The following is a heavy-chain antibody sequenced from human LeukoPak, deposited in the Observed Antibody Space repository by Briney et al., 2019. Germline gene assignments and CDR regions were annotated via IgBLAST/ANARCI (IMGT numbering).Heavy chain of an antibody. V-gene: IGHV3-23*01. Sequence: GGSLRLSCAASGFTFSSYAMSWVRQAPGKGLEWVSAISGSGGSTYYADSVKGRFTISRDNSKNTLYLQMNSPRAEDTAVYYCAKGGCSSTSCPHLANFDYWGQGTLVTVSS. CDR3: AKGGCSSTSCPHLANFDY. J-gene: IGHJ4*02. CDR1: GFTFSSYA. CDR2: ISGSGGST. D-gene: IGHD2-2*01.